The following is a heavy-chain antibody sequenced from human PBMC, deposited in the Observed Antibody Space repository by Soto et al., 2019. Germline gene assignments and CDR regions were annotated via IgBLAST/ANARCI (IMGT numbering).Heavy chain of an antibody. CDR3: ARESSSPRRGKYYFDH. CDR1: GDSVSSSNAA. CDR2: TYYRSEWFN. D-gene: IGHD6-13*01. J-gene: IGHJ4*02. V-gene: IGHV6-1*01. Sequence: SQTLSLTCAISGDSVSSSNAAWNWIRQSPSRGLEWLGRTYYRSEWFNDYAVSVKSRITINPDTSKNQFSLHLNSATPEDTAVYYCARESSSPRRGKYYFDHWAQGTLVTGS.